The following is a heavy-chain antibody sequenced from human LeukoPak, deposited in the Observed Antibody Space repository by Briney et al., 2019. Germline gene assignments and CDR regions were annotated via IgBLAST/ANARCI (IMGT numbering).Heavy chain of an antibody. D-gene: IGHD6-13*01. J-gene: IGHJ6*03. V-gene: IGHV3-48*01. CDR1: GFTFSSYS. Sequence: GGSLRLSCAASGFTFSSYSMNWVRQAPGKGLEWVSYISSSSSTIYYADSVKGRFIISRDNAKNSLYLQMNSLRAEDTAVYYCASGTAEDYYMDVWGKGTTVTVSS. CDR2: ISSSSSTI. CDR3: ASGTAEDYYMDV.